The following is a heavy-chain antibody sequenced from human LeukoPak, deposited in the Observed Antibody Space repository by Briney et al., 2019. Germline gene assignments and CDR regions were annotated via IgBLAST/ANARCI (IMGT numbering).Heavy chain of an antibody. D-gene: IGHD5-12*01. CDR2: INSDGSST. Sequence: SGGSLRLSCAASGFTFSSYWMHWVRQAPGKGLVWVSRINSDGSSTSYVDSVKGRFTISRDNAKNTLYLQMNSLRAEDTAVYYCARGGYSDYDSFDYWGQGTLVTVSS. V-gene: IGHV3-74*01. CDR1: GFTFSSYW. J-gene: IGHJ4*02. CDR3: ARGGYSDYDSFDY.